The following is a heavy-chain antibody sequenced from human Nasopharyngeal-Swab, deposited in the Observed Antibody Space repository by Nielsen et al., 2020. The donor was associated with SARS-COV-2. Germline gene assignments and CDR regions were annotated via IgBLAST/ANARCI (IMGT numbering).Heavy chain of an antibody. J-gene: IGHJ4*02. D-gene: IGHD3-10*01. Sequence: GESLKISCKGSGYSFTSYWISWVRQMPGKGPEWMGRIDPSDSYTNYSPSFQGHVTISADKSISTAYLQWSSLKASDTAMYYCARRYYGLGSYYREASDYWGQGTLVTVSS. CDR1: GYSFTSYW. CDR3: ARRYYGLGSYYREASDY. V-gene: IGHV5-10-1*01. CDR2: IDPSDSYT.